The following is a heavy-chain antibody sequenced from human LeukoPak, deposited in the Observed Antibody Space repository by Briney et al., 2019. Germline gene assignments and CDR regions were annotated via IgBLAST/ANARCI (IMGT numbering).Heavy chain of an antibody. D-gene: IGHD4-17*01. CDR2: IYYSGST. Sequence: PSETLSLTCTVSGGSISSSSYYWGWIRQPPGQGLEWIGSIYYSGSTYYNPSLKSRVTISVDTSKNQFSLKLSSVTAADTAVYYCAKRTVTTFQSDWFDPWGQGTLVTVSS. V-gene: IGHV4-39*01. CDR1: GGSISSSSYY. J-gene: IGHJ5*02. CDR3: AKRTVTTFQSDWFDP.